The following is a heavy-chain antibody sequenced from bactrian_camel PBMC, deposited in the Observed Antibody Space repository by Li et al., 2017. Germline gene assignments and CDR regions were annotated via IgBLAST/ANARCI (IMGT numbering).Heavy chain of an antibody. CDR2: IDRGGST. Sequence: VQLVESGGGSVQAGGSLRLSCATSEYPYSSDCMGWFRQAPGKEREGVARIDRGGSTRYADSVKGRFTISQDNARENLYLQMDRLKPEDTAVYYCVKPNPDARGGFDHWGQGTQVTVS. CDR3: VKPNPDARGGFDH. V-gene: IGHV3S55*01. D-gene: IGHD1*01. J-gene: IGHJ4*01. CDR1: EYPYSSDC.